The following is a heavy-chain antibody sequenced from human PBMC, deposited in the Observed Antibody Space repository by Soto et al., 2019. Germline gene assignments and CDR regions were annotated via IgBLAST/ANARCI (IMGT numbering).Heavy chain of an antibody. CDR1: GYIFSSYA. Sequence: QVQLVQSGAGVKKPGSSVTVSCKAPGYIFSSYAMHWVRQAPGQRLEWMGWVNPANGYTKYSQTFQGRVTITWDTSASTAYMDLSSLRSGDTAVYYRARLITGTVGVDYWGQGTLVTVSS. J-gene: IGHJ4*02. CDR3: ARLITGTVGVDY. CDR2: VNPANGYT. D-gene: IGHD1-20*01. V-gene: IGHV1-3*01.